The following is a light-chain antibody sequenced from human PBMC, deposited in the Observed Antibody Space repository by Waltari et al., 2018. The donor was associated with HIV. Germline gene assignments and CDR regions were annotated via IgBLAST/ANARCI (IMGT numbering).Light chain of an antibody. CDR3: QQYYITPPTT. Sequence: EIQMTQSPSSLSASVGDRVTITCRASQGITNSLAWYQQKPGKAPKLLLYAASRLESGVPSRFSGSGSGTDYSLTISSLQPEDFAIYYCQQYYITPPTTFGQGTKVEIK. J-gene: IGKJ1*01. V-gene: IGKV1-NL1*01. CDR2: AAS. CDR1: QGITNS.